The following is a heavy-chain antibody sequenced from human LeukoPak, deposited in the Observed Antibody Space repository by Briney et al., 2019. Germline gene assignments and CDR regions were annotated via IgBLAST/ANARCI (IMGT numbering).Heavy chain of an antibody. V-gene: IGHV4-34*01. Sequence: SETLSLTCAVYGGSFSGYYWSWIRQPPGKGLEWIGEINHSGSTNYNPSLKSRVTISVDTSKNQFSLKLSSVTAADTAVYYCARERGYYDSSGYYYTALDYWGQGTLVTVSS. J-gene: IGHJ4*02. CDR1: GGSFSGYY. CDR3: ARERGYYDSSGYYYTALDY. CDR2: INHSGST. D-gene: IGHD3-22*01.